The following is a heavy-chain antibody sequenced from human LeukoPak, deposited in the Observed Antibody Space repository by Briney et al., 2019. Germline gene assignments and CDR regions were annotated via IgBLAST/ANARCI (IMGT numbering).Heavy chain of an antibody. V-gene: IGHV4-59*08. J-gene: IGHJ5*02. CDR3: ARQFDP. Sequence: SETLSLTCTVSGASFSSYYWSWIRQPPGKGLEWIGHIHSSGSTNYNPSLKSRVTISLDTSKNQFSLKLTSVTAADTAVYYCARQFDPWGQGTLVTVSS. CDR2: IHSSGST. CDR1: GASFSSYY.